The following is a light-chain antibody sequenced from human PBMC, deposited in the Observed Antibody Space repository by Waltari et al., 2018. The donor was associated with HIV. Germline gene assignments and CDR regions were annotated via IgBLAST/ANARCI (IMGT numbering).Light chain of an antibody. CDR3: GTWDSSLSAVV. CDR2: DNN. V-gene: IGLV1-51*01. Sequence: QSVLTQPPSVSAAPGQKVTISCSGSSSNIGNHYVSWYQQRPGTAPKLLIYDNNKRPSGIPDRFSGSKSGTSATLGITGLQTGDEADYYCGTWDSSLSAVVFGGGTKLTVL. CDR1: SSNIGNHY. J-gene: IGLJ2*01.